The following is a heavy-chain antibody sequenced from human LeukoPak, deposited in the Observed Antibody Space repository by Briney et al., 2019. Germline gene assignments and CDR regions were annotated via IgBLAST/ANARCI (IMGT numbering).Heavy chain of an antibody. CDR3: ARGEAAGDY. D-gene: IGHD6-13*01. J-gene: IGHJ4*02. CDR2: ISGSSSYI. V-gene: IGHV3-21*01. CDR1: GFTFSTFS. Sequence: GGSLRLSCAASGFTFSTFSMNWVRQAPGKGLEWVSSISGSSSYIYYADSVKGRFTISRDNAKNSLYLQMDSLRAEDTAVYYCARGEAAGDYWGQGTLVTVSS.